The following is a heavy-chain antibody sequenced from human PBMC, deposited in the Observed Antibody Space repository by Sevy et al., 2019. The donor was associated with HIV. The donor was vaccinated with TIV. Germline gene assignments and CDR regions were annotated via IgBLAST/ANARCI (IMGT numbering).Heavy chain of an antibody. CDR3: GNWENGNYIDY. Sequence: GESLKISCQGSGYTFVSHWIGWVRQMPGKGLEWMGMIYPGDSDTKYCPSFEGQVIISADMSRSTAYLQWSSLKASDTGVYYCGNWENGNYIDYWGQGTLVTVSS. V-gene: IGHV5-51*01. CDR2: IYPGDSDT. J-gene: IGHJ4*02. CDR1: GYTFVSHW. D-gene: IGHD1-1*01.